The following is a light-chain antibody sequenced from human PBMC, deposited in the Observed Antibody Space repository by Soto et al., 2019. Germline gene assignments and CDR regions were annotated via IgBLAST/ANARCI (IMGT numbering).Light chain of an antibody. V-gene: IGKV4-1*01. CDR2: WAS. CDR3: QQYYSTPPT. CDR1: QSVLYSSNNKNY. J-gene: IGKJ1*01. Sequence: DIVMTQSPDSLAVSLGERATINCKSSQSVLYSSNNKNYLAWYQQKPGQPPKLLIYWASTRESGVPDRFSGSGSGTDVTLTISSLQAEDVAVYDCQQYYSTPPTFGQGTKVEIK.